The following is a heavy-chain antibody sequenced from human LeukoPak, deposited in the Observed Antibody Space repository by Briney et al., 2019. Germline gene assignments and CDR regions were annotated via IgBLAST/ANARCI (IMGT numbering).Heavy chain of an antibody. Sequence: ASETLSLTCTVSVGSISSSSYYWGWIRQPPGKGLEWIGSIYYSGSTYYNPSLKSRVTISVNTSKNQFSLKLSSVTAADTAVYYCEGGIVVVPAAIPDAFDIWGQGTMVTVSS. J-gene: IGHJ3*02. CDR1: VGSISSSSYY. CDR2: IYYSGST. V-gene: IGHV4-39*01. CDR3: EGGIVVVPAAIPDAFDI. D-gene: IGHD2-2*01.